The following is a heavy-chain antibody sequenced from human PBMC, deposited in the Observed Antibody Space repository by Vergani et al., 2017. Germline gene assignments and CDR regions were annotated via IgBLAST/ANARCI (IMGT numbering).Heavy chain of an antibody. J-gene: IGHJ1*01. CDR2: ISNDGTQK. V-gene: IGHV3-30*03. CDR1: GFTSSYYG. Sequence: QVRLVESGGGVVQPGRSLRLSCVVSGFTSSYYGMHWVRQAPGKGLEWVAVISNDGTQKYYADSVKGRFTISRDNSKSTLYLQMNSLRTEDTAVYYCATKSCGTPGCQIGYFREWGQGTLVTVSS. CDR3: ATKSCGTPGCQIGYFRE. D-gene: IGHD1-1*01.